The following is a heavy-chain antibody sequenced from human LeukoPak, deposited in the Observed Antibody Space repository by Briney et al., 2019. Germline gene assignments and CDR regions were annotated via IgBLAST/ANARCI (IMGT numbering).Heavy chain of an antibody. Sequence: GGSLRLSCAASGFTFSTSWMHWVRQAPGKGLVWVSSISSSSSYIYYADSVKGRFTIFRDNAKNSLYLQMNSLRAEDTAVYYCAKALWFGELLFDYWGQGTLVTVSS. V-gene: IGHV3-21*04. J-gene: IGHJ4*02. CDR1: GFTFSTSW. CDR2: ISSSSSYI. D-gene: IGHD3-10*01. CDR3: AKALWFGELLFDY.